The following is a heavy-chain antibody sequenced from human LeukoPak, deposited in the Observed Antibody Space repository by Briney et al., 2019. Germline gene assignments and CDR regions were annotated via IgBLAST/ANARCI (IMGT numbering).Heavy chain of an antibody. V-gene: IGHV3-11*01. CDR2: ISSSGSTI. CDR1: GFTFSDYY. Sequence: GGSLRLSCAASGFTFSDYYMSWIRQAPGKGLEWVSYISSSGSTIYYADSVKGRFTISRDNAMNSLYLQMNSLRAEDTAVYYCARDYVWGSSTPPDYWGQGTLVTVSS. D-gene: IGHD3-16*01. CDR3: ARDYVWGSSTPPDY. J-gene: IGHJ4*02.